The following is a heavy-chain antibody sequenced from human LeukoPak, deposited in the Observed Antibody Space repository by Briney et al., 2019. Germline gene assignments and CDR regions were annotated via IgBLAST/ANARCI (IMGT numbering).Heavy chain of an antibody. D-gene: IGHD3-10*01. CDR3: ARSAGRLRYYGMDV. V-gene: IGHV4-34*01. CDR2: INHSGST. J-gene: IGHJ6*02. CDR1: GGSISSYY. Sequence: TSETLSLTCTVSGGSISSYYWSWIRQPPGKGLEWIGEINHSGSTNYNPSLKSRVTISVDTSKNQFSLKLSSVTAADTAVYYCARSAGRLRYYGMDVWGQGTTVTVSS.